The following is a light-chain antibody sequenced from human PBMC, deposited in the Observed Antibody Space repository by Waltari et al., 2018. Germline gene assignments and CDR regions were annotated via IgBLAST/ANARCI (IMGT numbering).Light chain of an antibody. V-gene: IGLV1-40*01. J-gene: IGLJ3*02. CDR2: VST. CDR1: GSNIGAGDD. Sequence: QSVLTQPPSVSGAPGQRVTISCTGSGSNIGAGDDVHWYQQLPRPAPKLLIYVSTSRPLGVPARFFGSTSGTSASLAITGLQAEDEADYYCQSYDTSLSVVFGGGTKLTVL. CDR3: QSYDTSLSVV.